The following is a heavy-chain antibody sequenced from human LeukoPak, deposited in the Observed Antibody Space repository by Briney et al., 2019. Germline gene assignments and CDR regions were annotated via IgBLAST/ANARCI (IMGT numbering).Heavy chain of an antibody. V-gene: IGHV4-59*01. CDR1: GGSISSYY. D-gene: IGHD2-2*03. J-gene: IGHJ6*03. Sequence: SETLSLTCTVSGGSISSYYWSWIRQPPGKGLEWIGYIYYSGSTNYNPSLKSRVTISVDTSKNQFSLKLSSVTAADTAVYYCARLKGGGYCSSTSCYAGGMDYYYYYYMDVWGKGTTVTVSS. CDR3: ARLKGGGYCSSTSCYAGGMDYYYYYYMDV. CDR2: IYYSGST.